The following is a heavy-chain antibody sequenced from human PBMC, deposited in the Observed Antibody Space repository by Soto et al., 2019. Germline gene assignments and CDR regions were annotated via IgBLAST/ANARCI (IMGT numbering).Heavy chain of an antibody. CDR1: GFTLSSYW. CDR2: IKQDGSEK. CDR3: ARSPYFFRGPLDY. D-gene: IGHD3-9*01. V-gene: IGHV3-7*03. Sequence: GGSLRLSCAASGFTLSSYWMSWVRQAPGKGLEWVANIKQDGSEKYYVDSVKGRFTISRDNAKKSLYLQMNSLRAEDTAVYYCARSPYFFRGPLDYWGQGTLVTVSS. J-gene: IGHJ4*02.